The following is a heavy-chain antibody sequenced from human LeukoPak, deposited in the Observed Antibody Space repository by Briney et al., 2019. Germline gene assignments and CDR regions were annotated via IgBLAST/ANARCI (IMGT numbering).Heavy chain of an antibody. V-gene: IGHV1-24*01. CDR3: ATGSLMVYARYYYYGTDV. Sequence: ASVNVSCKVSGYTLTELSMHWVRQAPGKGLEWMGGFDPEDGETIYAQKFQGRVTMTEDTSTDTAYMELSSLRSEDTAVYYCATGSLMVYARYYYYGTDVWGQGTTVTVSS. D-gene: IGHD2-8*01. CDR1: GYTLTELS. J-gene: IGHJ6*02. CDR2: FDPEDGET.